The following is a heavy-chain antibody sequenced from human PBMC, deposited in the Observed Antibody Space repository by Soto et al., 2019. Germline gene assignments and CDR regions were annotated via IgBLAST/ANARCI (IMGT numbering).Heavy chain of an antibody. CDR3: ARDPIQGYCSGGSCYGWFDP. CDR1: GYTFTSYA. CDR2: ISAYNGNT. D-gene: IGHD2-15*01. Sequence: ASVKVSCKASGYTFTSYAMHWVRQAPGQRLEWMGWISAYNGNTNYAQKLQGRVTMTTDTSTSTAYMELRSLRSDDTAVYYCARDPIQGYCSGGSCYGWFDPWGQGTLVTVSS. J-gene: IGHJ5*02. V-gene: IGHV1-18*01.